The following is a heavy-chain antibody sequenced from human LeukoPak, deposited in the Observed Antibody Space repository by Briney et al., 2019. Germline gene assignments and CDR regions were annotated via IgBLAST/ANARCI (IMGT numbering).Heavy chain of an antibody. CDR1: GIRFSSYG. V-gene: IGHV3-48*02. D-gene: IGHD3-22*01. CDR3: ASRGPLITSYYYYGMDV. Sequence: PGGSLRLSCAASGIRFSSYGMNWVRQAPGKGLEWVSHISSDGSTIYYADSLKGRFTISRDNAKNSLYLQMNSLRDEDTAVYYCASRGPLITSYYYYGMDVWGQGTTVTVSS. J-gene: IGHJ6*02. CDR2: ISSDGSTI.